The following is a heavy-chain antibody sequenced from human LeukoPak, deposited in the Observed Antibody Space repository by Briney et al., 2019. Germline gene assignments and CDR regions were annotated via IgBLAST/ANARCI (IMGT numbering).Heavy chain of an antibody. J-gene: IGHJ4*02. CDR1: GFTFSSYS. V-gene: IGHV3-48*01. Sequence: GGSLRLSCAASGFTFSSYSMNWVRQAPGKGLEWVSYISSSSSTIYYADSVKGRFTISRDNAKNSLYLQMNSLRAEDTAVYYCARPRMVGATPYFDYWGQGTLVTVSS. CDR3: ARPRMVGATPYFDY. CDR2: ISSSSSTI. D-gene: IGHD1-26*01.